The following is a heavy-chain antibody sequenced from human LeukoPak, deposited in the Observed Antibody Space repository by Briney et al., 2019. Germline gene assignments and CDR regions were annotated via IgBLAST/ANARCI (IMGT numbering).Heavy chain of an antibody. CDR1: GYTFTGYY. D-gene: IGHD6-13*01. V-gene: IGHV1-2*02. Sequence: ASVKVSCKASGYTFTGYYMHWVRQAPGQGLEWMGWINPNSGGTNYAQKFQDRVTMTRDTSISTAYMELSRLRSDDTAVYYCARALSSWDQFDYWGQGTLVTVSS. CDR2: INPNSGGT. J-gene: IGHJ4*02. CDR3: ARALSSWDQFDY.